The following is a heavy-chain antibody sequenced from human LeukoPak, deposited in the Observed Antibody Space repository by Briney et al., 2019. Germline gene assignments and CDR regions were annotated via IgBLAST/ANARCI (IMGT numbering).Heavy chain of an antibody. J-gene: IGHJ3*02. CDR1: GYTFTSYG. CDR3: ARHPPSSSTSRRAFDI. CDR2: ISAYNGNT. Sequence: ASVTVSCKASGYTFTSYGISWVRQAPGQGLEWMGWISAYNGNTNYAQKLQGRVTMTTDTSTSTAYMELRSLRSDDTAVYYCARHPPSSSTSRRAFDIWGQGTMVIVSS. D-gene: IGHD2-2*01. V-gene: IGHV1-18*01.